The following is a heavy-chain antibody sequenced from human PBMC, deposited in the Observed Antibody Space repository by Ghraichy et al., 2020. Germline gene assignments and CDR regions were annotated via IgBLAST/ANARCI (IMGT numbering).Heavy chain of an antibody. CDR1: GFTFSSYA. J-gene: IGHJ3*02. Sequence: GGSLRLSCAASGFTFSSYAMHWVRQAPGKGLEWVAVISYDGSNKYYADSVKGRFTISRDNSKNTLYLQMNSLRAEDTAVYYCAREIRADTAMVTGAFDIWGQGTMVTVSS. D-gene: IGHD5-18*01. CDR2: ISYDGSNK. V-gene: IGHV3-30-3*01. CDR3: AREIRADTAMVTGAFDI.